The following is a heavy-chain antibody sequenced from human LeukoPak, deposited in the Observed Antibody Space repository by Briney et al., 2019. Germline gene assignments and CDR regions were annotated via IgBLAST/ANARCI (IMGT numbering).Heavy chain of an antibody. CDR3: ARDPRLYSSSSSYYFDY. D-gene: IGHD6-6*01. CDR2: IWYDGSNK. Sequence: PGRSLRLSCAASGFTFSSYGMHSVRQAPGKGLEWVAVIWYDGSNKYYADSVKGRFTISRDNSKNTLYLQMNSLRAEDTAVYYCARDPRLYSSSSSYYFDYWGQGTLVTVSS. CDR1: GFTFSSYG. J-gene: IGHJ4*02. V-gene: IGHV3-33*01.